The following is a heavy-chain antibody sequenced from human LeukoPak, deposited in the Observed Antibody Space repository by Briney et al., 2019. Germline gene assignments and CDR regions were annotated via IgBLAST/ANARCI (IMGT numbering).Heavy chain of an antibody. CDR3: ASVTYYYDSSGYYPAYYYYMDV. J-gene: IGHJ6*03. Sequence: GGSLRLSCAASGFTFSSYSMNWVRQAPGKGLEWFSSISSSSSYIYYADSVKGRFTISRDNAKNSLYLQMNSLRAEDTAVYYCASVTYYYDSSGYYPAYYYYMDVWGKGTTVTVSS. D-gene: IGHD3-22*01. CDR2: ISSSSSYI. CDR1: GFTFSSYS. V-gene: IGHV3-21*01.